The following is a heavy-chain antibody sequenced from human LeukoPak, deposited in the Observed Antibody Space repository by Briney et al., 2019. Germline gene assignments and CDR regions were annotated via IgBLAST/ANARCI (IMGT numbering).Heavy chain of an antibody. CDR1: GGAFSSYA. CDR3: AIQDTAMVSGFDY. J-gene: IGHJ4*02. D-gene: IGHD5-18*01. Sequence: AASVKVSCKASGGAFSSYAISWVRQAPRPGLEWMGGIIPIFGTANYAQKFQGRVTITTDESTSTAYMELSSLRSEDTAVYYCAIQDTAMVSGFDYWGQGTLVTVSS. V-gene: IGHV1-69*05. CDR2: IIPIFGTA.